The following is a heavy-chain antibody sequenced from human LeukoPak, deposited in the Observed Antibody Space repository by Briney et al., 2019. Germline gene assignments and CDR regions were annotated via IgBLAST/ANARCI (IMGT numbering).Heavy chain of an antibody. CDR3: ARHIIMVTAAAESNWYFDL. D-gene: IGHD2-21*02. V-gene: IGHV5-51*01. CDR2: IYPGDSDT. J-gene: IGHJ2*01. Sequence: GESLKISCKGSGYSFTSYWIGWVRQMPGKGLEWMGIIYPGDSDTRYSPSFQGQVTISADKSISTAYLQWSSLKASDTAIYYCARHIIMVTAAAESNWYFDLWGRGTLVTVSS. CDR1: GYSFTSYW.